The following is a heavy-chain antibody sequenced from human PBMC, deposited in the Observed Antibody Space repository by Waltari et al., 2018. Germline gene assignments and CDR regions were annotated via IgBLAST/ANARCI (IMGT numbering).Heavy chain of an antibody. Sequence: QVQLQESGPGLVKPSQTLSLTYTVPGDSVSSGDYSWTWIRQPPGKRLEWIGYIYDTGSADTSPSLQSRLTISVDTSTHQFSLKLSSVTASDTAVYYCARCGGDCLGGFDIWGQGTMVTVSS. J-gene: IGHJ3*02. CDR1: GDSVSSGDYS. CDR3: ARCGGDCLGGFDI. CDR2: IYDTGSA. V-gene: IGHV4-30-4*07. D-gene: IGHD2-21*02.